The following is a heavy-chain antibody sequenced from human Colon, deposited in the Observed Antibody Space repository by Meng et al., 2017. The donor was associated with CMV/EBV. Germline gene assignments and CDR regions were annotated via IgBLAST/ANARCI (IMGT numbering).Heavy chain of an antibody. Sequence: VQCVQSGADVKVLGASVSVSCRSAGYTVTSYGINWVRQAPGQGLEWMGWISGSTGYTNRAQKFQGRVTMTTDTSTSTAYLALTSLTSNDTAVYYCARGRPNWSGVLDYWGQGTLVTVSS. D-gene: IGHD1-1*01. V-gene: IGHV1-18*01. J-gene: IGHJ4*02. CDR3: ARGRPNWSGVLDY. CDR2: ISGSTGYT. CDR1: GYTVTSYG.